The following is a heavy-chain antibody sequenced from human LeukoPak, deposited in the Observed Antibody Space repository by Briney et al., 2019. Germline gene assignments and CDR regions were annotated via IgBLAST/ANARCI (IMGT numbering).Heavy chain of an antibody. CDR2: ISYDGSNK. D-gene: IGHD5-24*01. J-gene: IGHJ6*02. Sequence: GGSLRLSCAASGFTFSSYGMHWVRQAPGKGLEWVAVISYDGSNKYYADSVKGRFTISRDNSKNTLYLQMNSLRAEDTAVYYCAKATGNSYGMDVWGQGTTVTVSS. CDR1: GFTFSSYG. CDR3: AKATGNSYGMDV. V-gene: IGHV3-30*18.